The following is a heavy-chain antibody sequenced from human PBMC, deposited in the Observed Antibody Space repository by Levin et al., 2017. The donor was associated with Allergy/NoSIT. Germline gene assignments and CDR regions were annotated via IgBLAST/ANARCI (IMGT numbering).Heavy chain of an antibody. Sequence: ASVKVSCKTSGYTFNHYGIDWVRQAPGQGLEWVGWISTDNGHADYAQKVQGRVTMSTDRPTTTAYLELKSLRSDDTAVYYCSRGQGGYESFDYWGQGTLITVSS. V-gene: IGHV1-18*01. J-gene: IGHJ4*02. D-gene: IGHD5-12*01. CDR2: ISTDNGHA. CDR1: GYTFNHYG. CDR3: SRGQGGYESFDY.